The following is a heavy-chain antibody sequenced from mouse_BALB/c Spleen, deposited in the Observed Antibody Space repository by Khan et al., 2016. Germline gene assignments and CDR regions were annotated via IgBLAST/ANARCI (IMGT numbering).Heavy chain of an antibody. D-gene: IGHD1-1*02. V-gene: IGHV3-2*02. Sequence: EVELVESGPGLVKPSQSLSLTCTVTGYSLTSDYAWNWIRQFPGNKLEWMGYISYSGNTHYIPSLKSRISITRDTSKNQFFLQLNSVTTEDTATYYCAREDYSWFAYWGQGTLVTVSA. CDR3: AREDYSWFAY. CDR1: GYSLTSDYA. CDR2: ISYSGNT. J-gene: IGHJ3*01.